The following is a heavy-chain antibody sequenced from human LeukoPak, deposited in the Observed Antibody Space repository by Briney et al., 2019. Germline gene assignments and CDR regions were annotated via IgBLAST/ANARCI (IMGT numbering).Heavy chain of an antibody. V-gene: IGHV3-30*02. CDR1: GFTFSSYG. CDR2: IRYDGSNK. Sequence: PGGSLRLSCAASGFTFSSYGMHWVRQAPGKGLEWVACIRYDGSNKYYADSGKGRFTISRDNSKNTLYLQMNSLRAEDTAVYYCATLTSAYYYYYYMDVWGKGTTVTVSS. CDR3: ATLTSAYYYYYYMDV. J-gene: IGHJ6*03.